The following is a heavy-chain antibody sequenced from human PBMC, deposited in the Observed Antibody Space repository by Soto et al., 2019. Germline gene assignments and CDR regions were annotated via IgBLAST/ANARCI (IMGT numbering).Heavy chain of an antibody. CDR1: GGSISSGGYS. J-gene: IGHJ5*02. D-gene: IGHD3-16*02. CDR3: ARCQLSQHNNWFDP. Sequence: QLQLQESGSGLVKPSQTLSLTCAVSGGSISSGGYSWSWIRQPPGKGLEWIGYIYHSGSTYYNPSLKSRVTXXVXRXXNQFSRKLSSVTAADTAVYYCARCQLSQHNNWFDPWGQGTLVTVSS. V-gene: IGHV4-30-2*01. CDR2: IYHSGST.